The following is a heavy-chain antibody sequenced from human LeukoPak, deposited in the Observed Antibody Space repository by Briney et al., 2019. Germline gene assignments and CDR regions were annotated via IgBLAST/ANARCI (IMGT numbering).Heavy chain of an antibody. CDR3: ARGQTWFGINWFDP. CDR1: GGSFSGYY. Sequence: SETLSLTCAVYGGSFSGYYWSWIRQPPGKGLEWIGEINHSGSNNYNPSLKSRVTISVDTSKNQFSLKLSSVTAADTAVYYCARGQTWFGINWFDPWGQGTLVTVSS. J-gene: IGHJ5*02. D-gene: IGHD3-10*01. CDR2: INHSGSN. V-gene: IGHV4-34*01.